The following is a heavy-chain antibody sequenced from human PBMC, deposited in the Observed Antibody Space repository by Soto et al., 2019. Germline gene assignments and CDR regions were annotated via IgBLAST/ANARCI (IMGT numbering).Heavy chain of an antibody. Sequence: EVQLVESGGGLVQPGWSLRLSCAVSGFTFNRHWMSWVGQTPGKVLEWVASIKEDGSEKSYVDSVKGRFTISRDNAKNSRFMQMNSLRVEDTSVYYCVITGWNPPDYWGQGTLVTVSS. CDR1: GFTFNRHW. D-gene: IGHD1-1*01. J-gene: IGHJ4*02. V-gene: IGHV3-7*01. CDR2: IKEDGSEK. CDR3: VITGWNPPDY.